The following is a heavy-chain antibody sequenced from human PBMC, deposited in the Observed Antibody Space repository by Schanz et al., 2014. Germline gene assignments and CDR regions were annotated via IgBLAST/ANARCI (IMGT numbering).Heavy chain of an antibody. CDR1: GGSISSGGYS. D-gene: IGHD1-1*01. Sequence: LQLQESGSGLMKPSQTLSLTCAVSGGSISSGGYSWNWIRQSPGKGLEWIGYIYYSGNTYYNPTRKSRVPISLSRSKSQFSLRLVTVTAADTAVYYCARDTTWRLDLWGRGTLVTVSS. J-gene: IGHJ2*01. CDR2: IYYSGNT. V-gene: IGHV4-30-2*06. CDR3: ARDTTWRLDL.